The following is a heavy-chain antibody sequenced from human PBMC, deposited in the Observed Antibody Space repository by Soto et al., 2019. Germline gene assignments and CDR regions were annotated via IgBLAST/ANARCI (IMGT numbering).Heavy chain of an antibody. Sequence: ASVKVSCKASGYTFTSYGIHWVRQAPGQRLEWTGWINAGNGNTKYSEKFQGRVTITRDTSASTAYMELRSLTSDDTAVYYCTRAGASDWNYVSTSSWGQGTLVTVSS. V-gene: IGHV1-3*01. CDR2: INAGNGNT. CDR1: GYTFTSYG. D-gene: IGHD1-7*01. J-gene: IGHJ4*02. CDR3: TRAGASDWNYVSTSS.